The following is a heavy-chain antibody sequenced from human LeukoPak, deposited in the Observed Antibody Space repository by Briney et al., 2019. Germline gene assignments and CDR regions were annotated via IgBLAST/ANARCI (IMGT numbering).Heavy chain of an antibody. Sequence: ASVKVSCKASGYTFTGYYMHWVRQAPGQGLEWMGWINPNGGGTNYAQKFQGRVTMTRDTSISTAYMELSRLRSDDTAVYYCARVRTGIAAAGRDFAFDIWGQGTMVTVSS. CDR1: GYTFTGYY. D-gene: IGHD6-13*01. CDR2: INPNGGGT. CDR3: ARVRTGIAAAGRDFAFDI. J-gene: IGHJ3*02. V-gene: IGHV1-2*02.